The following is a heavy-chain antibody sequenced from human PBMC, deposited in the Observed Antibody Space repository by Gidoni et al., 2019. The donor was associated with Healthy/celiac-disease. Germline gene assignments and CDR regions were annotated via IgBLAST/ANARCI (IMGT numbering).Heavy chain of an antibody. CDR2: IYTSGST. Sequence: QVQLQESGPGLVKPSQTLSLTCTVSGGSISSGSYYWSWIRQPAGKGLEWIGRIYTSGSTNYNPSLKSRVTISVDTSKNQFSLKLSSVTAADTAVYYCARSGLGELLTHYYYYYGMDVWGQGTTVTVSS. J-gene: IGHJ6*02. CDR3: ARSGLGELLTHYYYYYGMDV. D-gene: IGHD3-10*01. V-gene: IGHV4-61*02. CDR1: GGSISSGSYY.